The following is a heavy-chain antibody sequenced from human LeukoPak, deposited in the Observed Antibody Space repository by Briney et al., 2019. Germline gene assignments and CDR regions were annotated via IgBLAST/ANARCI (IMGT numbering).Heavy chain of an antibody. D-gene: IGHD2-21*02. CDR3: TTNYVVETY. Sequence: GGSLRLSCTASGFTFGDYAMSWFRQAPGKGLEWVGRIKSKTDGGTTDYAAPVKGRFTISRDDSKNTLYLQMNSLKTEDTAVYYCTTNYVVETYWGQGTLVTVSS. CDR2: IKSKTDGGTT. CDR1: GFTFGDYA. V-gene: IGHV3-15*01. J-gene: IGHJ4*02.